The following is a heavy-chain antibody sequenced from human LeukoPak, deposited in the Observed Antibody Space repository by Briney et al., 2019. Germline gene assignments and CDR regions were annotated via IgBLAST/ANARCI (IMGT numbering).Heavy chain of an antibody. V-gene: IGHV4-59*01. CDR3: ARAFYYDSSRFYQYFDF. CDR2: IYYNGGT. D-gene: IGHD3-22*01. Sequence: PSETLSLTCTVSGASISSYYWSWIRQPPGKGPEWIGYIYYNGGTHYNPSLKSRVTISVDSSKNQFSLKLTSVTAADTAVYYCARAFYYDSSRFYQYFDFWGGGNLVTVPS. CDR1: GASISSYY. J-gene: IGHJ4*02.